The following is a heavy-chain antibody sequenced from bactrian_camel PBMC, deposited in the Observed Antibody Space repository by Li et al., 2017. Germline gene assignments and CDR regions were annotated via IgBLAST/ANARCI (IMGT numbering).Heavy chain of an antibody. Sequence: HVQLVESGGGSVRAGTSLTLTCVTSGYTDDGHCMGWFRQVPGKQREKVALIGSDRATHYSQSVKGRFTISKDSAKNTLYLQMNNLKPVDTAMYYCAAGVRAAAGYCVKLYNYWGQGTQVTVS. D-gene: IGHD2*01. CDR3: AAGVRAAAGYCVKLYNY. CDR2: IGSDRAT. CDR1: GYTDDGHC. J-gene: IGHJ4*01. V-gene: IGHV3S55*01.